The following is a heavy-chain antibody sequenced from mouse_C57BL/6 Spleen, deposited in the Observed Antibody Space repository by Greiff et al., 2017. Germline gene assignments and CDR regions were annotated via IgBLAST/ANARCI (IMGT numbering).Heavy chain of an antibody. J-gene: IGHJ4*01. CDR3: ARKRGDYNGGVHAMEY. V-gene: IGHV8-8*01. CDR2: IWWDDDK. Sequence: LQQSGPGILQPSQTLSLTCSFSGFSLSTFGMGVGWIRQPSGKGLEWLAHIWWDDDKYYNPALKSRLTISKDTSKNQVFLKIANVDTADTATYYGARKRGDYNGGVHAMEYWGQETSDTLSS. CDR1: GFSLSTFGMG. D-gene: IGHD1-1*02.